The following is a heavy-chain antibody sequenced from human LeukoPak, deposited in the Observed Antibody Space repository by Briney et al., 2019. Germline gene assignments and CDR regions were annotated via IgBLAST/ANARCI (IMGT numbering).Heavy chain of an antibody. V-gene: IGHV1-2*02. CDR3: ARVKSGSGAFDI. CDR2: INPNSGGT. CDR1: GYTFTSYG. Sequence: ASVKVSCKASGYTFTSYGISWVRQAPGQGLEWMGWINPNSGGTNYAQKFQGRVTMTRDTSISTAYMELSRLRSDDTAVYYCARVKSGSGAFDIWGQGTMVTVSS. D-gene: IGHD1-26*01. J-gene: IGHJ3*02.